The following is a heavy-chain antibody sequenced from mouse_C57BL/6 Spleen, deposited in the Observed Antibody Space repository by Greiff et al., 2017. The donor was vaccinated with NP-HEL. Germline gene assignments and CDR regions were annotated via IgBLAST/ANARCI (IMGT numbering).Heavy chain of an antibody. CDR1: GFSFNTYA. J-gene: IGHJ3*01. V-gene: IGHV10-1*01. Sequence: EVQRVESGGGLVQPKGSLKLSCAASGFSFNTYAMNWVRQAPGKGLEWVARIRSKSNNYATYYADSVKDRFTISRDDSESMLYLQMNNLKTEDTAMYYCVRQGDGSSPGWFAYWGQGTLVTVSA. CDR2: IRSKSNNYAT. CDR3: VRQGDGSSPGWFAY. D-gene: IGHD1-1*01.